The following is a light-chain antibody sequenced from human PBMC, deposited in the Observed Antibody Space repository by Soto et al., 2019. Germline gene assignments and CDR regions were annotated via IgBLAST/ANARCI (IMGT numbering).Light chain of an antibody. Sequence: QSVLTQPPSASGTPGQRDTFSCSGSSSNIGINTVNWYRQLPGTAPQLLISDNHRRPSGVPDRFSGSKSGTSASLAISGLQSEDEATYFCAAWDVSLKGFVFGTGTKVTVL. CDR2: DNH. CDR1: SSNIGINT. V-gene: IGLV1-44*01. J-gene: IGLJ1*01. CDR3: AAWDVSLKGFV.